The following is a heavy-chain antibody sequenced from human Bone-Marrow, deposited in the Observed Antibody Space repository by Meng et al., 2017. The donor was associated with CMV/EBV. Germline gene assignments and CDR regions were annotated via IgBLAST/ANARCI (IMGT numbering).Heavy chain of an antibody. CDR2: IYYSGST. V-gene: IGHV4-61*01. Sequence: SETLSLTCTVSGGSVSSGSYYWSWIRQPPGKGLEWIGYIYYSGSTNYNPSLKSRVTISVDTSKNQFSLKLSSVTAADTAVYYCARSYDFWSGYYYYWGQGTRVTVFS. CDR3: ARSYDFWSGYYYY. CDR1: GGSVSSGSYY. D-gene: IGHD3-3*01. J-gene: IGHJ4*02.